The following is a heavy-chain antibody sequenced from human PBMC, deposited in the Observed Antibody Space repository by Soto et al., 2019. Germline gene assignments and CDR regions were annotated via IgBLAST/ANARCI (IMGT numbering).Heavy chain of an antibody. V-gene: IGHV4-4*02. CDR3: ASRDPGTSVDY. D-gene: IGHD1-7*01. J-gene: IGHJ4*02. Sequence: QVQLQESGPGLVKPSGTLSLTCAVSGGSFTSNNLWTWVRQHPGQGLEWIGEIYRTGSTNYNPSLKSLATIPPDKPENQFALKVTSLTAADTAVYYCASRDPGTSVDYWGQGTLVSVSS. CDR1: GGSFTSNNL. CDR2: IYRTGST.